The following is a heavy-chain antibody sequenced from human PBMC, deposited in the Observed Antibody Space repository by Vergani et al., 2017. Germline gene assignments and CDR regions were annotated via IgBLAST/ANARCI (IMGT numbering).Heavy chain of an antibody. D-gene: IGHD1/OR15-1a*01. CDR2: IYYSGST. V-gene: IGHV4-31*03. J-gene: IGHJ6*03. CDR3: ASTAPPPTGTTYYYYYMDV. Sequence: QVQLQESGPGLVKPSQTLSLTCTVSGGSISSGGYYWSWIRQHPGKGLEWIGYIYYSGSTYYNPSLKSRVTISVDTSKNQFSLKLSSVTAADTAVFYCASTAPPPTGTTYYYYYMDVWGKGTTVTVSS. CDR1: GGSISSGGYY.